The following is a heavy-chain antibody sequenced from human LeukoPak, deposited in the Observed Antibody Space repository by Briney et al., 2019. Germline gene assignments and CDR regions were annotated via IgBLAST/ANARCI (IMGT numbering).Heavy chain of an antibody. Sequence: SETLSLTCTVSGGSISSYYWGWIRQPPGKGLEWIGSIYYSGSTYYNPSLKSRVTISVDTSKNQFSLKLSSVTDADTAVHYCARDLYYGSGSYEGGWFDPWGQGTLVTVSS. J-gene: IGHJ5*02. CDR2: IYYSGST. CDR3: ARDLYYGSGSYEGGWFDP. CDR1: GGSISSYY. D-gene: IGHD3-10*01. V-gene: IGHV4-39*07.